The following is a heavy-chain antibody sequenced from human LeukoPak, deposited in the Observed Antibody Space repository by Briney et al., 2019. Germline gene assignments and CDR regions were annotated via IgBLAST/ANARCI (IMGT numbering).Heavy chain of an antibody. V-gene: IGHV1-69*02. J-gene: IGHJ4*02. Sequence: ASVKVSCKASGCTFSSYTISWVRQAPGQGLEWMGRIIPILGIANYAQKFQGRVTITADKSTSTAYMELSSLRSEDTAVYHCARPGRYCSSTSCYNYFDYWGQGTLVTVSS. CDR1: GCTFSSYT. CDR2: IIPILGIA. D-gene: IGHD2-2*02. CDR3: ARPGRYCSSTSCYNYFDY.